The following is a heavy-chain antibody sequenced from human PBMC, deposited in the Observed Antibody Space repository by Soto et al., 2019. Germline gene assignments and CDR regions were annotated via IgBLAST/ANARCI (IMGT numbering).Heavy chain of an antibody. Sequence: QAQLVQSGAEVKKPGASVKVSCKASGYTFTSYDINWVRQATGQGLEWRGWMNPKSGNTGYAPKFQGRVTMTRNTSITTANMELSSLRSEDTAVYYCARGGLRFLSAVDYNGMDVWGQGTTVTVSS. V-gene: IGHV1-8*01. CDR3: ARGGLRFLSAVDYNGMDV. J-gene: IGHJ6*02. CDR1: GYTFTSYD. D-gene: IGHD3-3*01. CDR2: MNPKSGNT.